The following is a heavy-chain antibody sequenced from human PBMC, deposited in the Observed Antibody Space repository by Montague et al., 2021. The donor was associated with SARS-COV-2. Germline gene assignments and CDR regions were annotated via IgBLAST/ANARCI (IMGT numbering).Heavy chain of an antibody. Sequence: SETLSLTCAVYGGSFSGYYWTWIRQPPRKGLEWIGEINHSGSTNYNPSLKSRVTISVDTSKNQFSLKPSSVTAADTAVYYCACGAITTRSISYYYGMDVWGQGTTVTVSS. CDR1: GGSFSGYY. V-gene: IGHV4-34*01. J-gene: IGHJ6*02. D-gene: IGHD4-11*01. CDR2: INHSGST. CDR3: ACGAITTRSISYYYGMDV.